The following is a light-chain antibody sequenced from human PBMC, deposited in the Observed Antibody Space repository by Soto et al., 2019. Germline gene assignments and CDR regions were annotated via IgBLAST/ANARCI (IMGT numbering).Light chain of an antibody. J-gene: IGKJ1*01. CDR2: GAS. Sequence: VMTQAPATLSVSPGERATLSCRASQTINNNVAWYQLKDGQVPRLLIYGASARATGIPARFSGSGSGTDFTLTISGLQSEDFAVYYCQQYNNWPQTFGQGTKVDI. CDR3: QQYNNWPQT. V-gene: IGKV3-15*01. CDR1: QTINNN.